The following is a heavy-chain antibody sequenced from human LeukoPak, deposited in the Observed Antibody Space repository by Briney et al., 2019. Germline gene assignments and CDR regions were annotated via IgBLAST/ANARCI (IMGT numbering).Heavy chain of an antibody. CDR1: GGTFSSYA. CDR2: IIPIFGTA. CDR3: ARGPQKRLDYGDYPLD. Sequence: ASVKVSCKASGGTFSSYAISWVRQAPGQGLEWMGGIIPIFGTANYAQKFQGRVTITTDESTSTAYMELSSLRSEDTAVYYCARGPQKRLDYGDYPLDWGQGTLVTVSS. J-gene: IGHJ4*02. V-gene: IGHV1-69*05. D-gene: IGHD4-17*01.